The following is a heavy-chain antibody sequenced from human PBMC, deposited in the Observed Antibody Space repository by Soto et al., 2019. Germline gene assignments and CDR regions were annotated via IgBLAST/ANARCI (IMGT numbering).Heavy chain of an antibody. CDR3: EHRGPVRFRGAMIPLVY. D-gene: IGHD1-26*01. V-gene: IGHV2-5*02. CDR2: IYWDDDK. CDR1: GFSLSTSGVG. Sequence: QITLKGSGPTLVKPTQTLTLTCTFSGFSLSTSGVGVGWIRQPPGKALEWLALIYWDDDKRYSPSLKSRLTITKATSTTQEARTPPNTHPDDTATYYCEHRGPVRFRGAMIPLVYRCQETLPTVSS. J-gene: IGHJ4*02.